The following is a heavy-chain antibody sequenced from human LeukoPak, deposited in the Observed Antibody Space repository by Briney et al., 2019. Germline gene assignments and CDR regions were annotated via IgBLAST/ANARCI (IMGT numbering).Heavy chain of an antibody. J-gene: IGHJ4*02. Sequence: GGSLRLSCAASGFTFSSYWMSWVRQAPGKGLEWVAQTKQDGSEKYYVDSVKGRFTTSRDKNSLFLQMNSVRAEDTAVYYCVGWGISGITNHWGQGTLVTVSS. V-gene: IGHV3-7*01. D-gene: IGHD1-7*01. CDR2: TKQDGSEK. CDR3: VGWGISGITNH. CDR1: GFTFSSYW.